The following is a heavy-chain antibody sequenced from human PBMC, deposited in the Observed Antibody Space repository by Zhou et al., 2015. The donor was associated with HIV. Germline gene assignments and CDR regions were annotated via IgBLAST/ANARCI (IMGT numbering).Heavy chain of an antibody. Sequence: QVQLVQSGAEVKKPGASVRVSCKASGYTFASYDINWVRQATGQGLEWMGWMNPNSGNTGYAQKFQGRVTMTRNTSISTAYMELSSLRSEDTAMYYCARGRSRGGWTHYFDYWGPGEPSVDRLL. J-gene: IGHJ4*02. CDR3: ARGRSRGGWTHYFDY. V-gene: IGHV1-8*01. CDR2: MNPNSGNT. D-gene: IGHD6-19*01. CDR1: GYTFASYD.